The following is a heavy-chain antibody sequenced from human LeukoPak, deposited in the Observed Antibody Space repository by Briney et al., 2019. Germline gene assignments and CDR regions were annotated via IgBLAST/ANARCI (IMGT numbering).Heavy chain of an antibody. Sequence: SETLSLTCAVYGGSFSGYYWSWIRQPPGKGLECIGSIYYSGSTYYNPSLKSRVTISVDTSKNQFSLKLRSVTAADTAVYYCARIFYSSNIDYWGQGTLVTVSS. CDR1: GGSFSGYY. J-gene: IGHJ4*02. CDR3: ARIFYSSNIDY. CDR2: IYYSGST. D-gene: IGHD6-19*01. V-gene: IGHV4-34*01.